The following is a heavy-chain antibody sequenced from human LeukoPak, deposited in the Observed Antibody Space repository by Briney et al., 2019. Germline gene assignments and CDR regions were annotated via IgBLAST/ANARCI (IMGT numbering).Heavy chain of an antibody. CDR3: ARDRYGDGFAHLDY. Sequence: ASVKVSCEASGYTFSTYYMHWVRQAPGQGLEWMGWITPGGGTNHPQKFQGRVAITWDTSITTAYMDLSRLTSDDTAVYYCARDRYGDGFAHLDYWGQGALVTVSS. J-gene: IGHJ4*02. V-gene: IGHV1-2*02. CDR1: GYTFSTYY. D-gene: IGHD5-24*01. CDR2: ITPGGGT.